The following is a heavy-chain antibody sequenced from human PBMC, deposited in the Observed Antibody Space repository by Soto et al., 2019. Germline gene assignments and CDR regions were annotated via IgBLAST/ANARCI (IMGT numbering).Heavy chain of an antibody. J-gene: IGHJ6*03. CDR2: ISYDGSNK. CDR3: AKDSTRFYYYYYYMDV. D-gene: IGHD3-10*01. Sequence: ESGGGVVQPGRSLRLSCAASGFTFSSYGMHWVRQAPGKGLEWVAVISYDGSNKYYADSVKGRFTISRDNSKNTLYLQMNSLRAEDTAVYYCAKDSTRFYYYYYYMDVWGKGTTVTVSS. V-gene: IGHV3-30*18. CDR1: GFTFSSYG.